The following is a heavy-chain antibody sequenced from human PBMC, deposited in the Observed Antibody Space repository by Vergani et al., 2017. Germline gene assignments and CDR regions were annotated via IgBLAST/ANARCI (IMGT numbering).Heavy chain of an antibody. CDR3: ARDHWELGGVGYYFDY. J-gene: IGHJ4*02. D-gene: IGHD7-27*01. CDR1: GGTFSSYA. V-gene: IGHV1-69*13. Sequence: QVKLVQSGAEVKKPGSSVKVSCKASGGTFSSYAISWVRQAPGQGLEWMGRIIPIFGTANYAQKFQGRVTITADESTSTAYMELSSLRSEDTAVYYCARDHWELGGVGYYFDYWGQGTLVTVSS. CDR2: IIPIFGTA.